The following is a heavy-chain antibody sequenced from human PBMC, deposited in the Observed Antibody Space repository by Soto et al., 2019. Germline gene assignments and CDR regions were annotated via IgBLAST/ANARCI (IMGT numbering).Heavy chain of an antibody. CDR3: ARRKPLTGYYSRWFDP. Sequence: ASVKVSCKASGYTFTSYDINWVRQATGQGLEWMGWMNPNSGNTSYAQKIQGRVTMTRNTPISTAYMELSSLKTEDMALYYCARRKPLTGYYSRWFDPWGQGTLVTVSS. CDR1: GYTFTSYD. J-gene: IGHJ5*02. V-gene: IGHV1-8*01. D-gene: IGHD3-9*01. CDR2: MNPNSGNT.